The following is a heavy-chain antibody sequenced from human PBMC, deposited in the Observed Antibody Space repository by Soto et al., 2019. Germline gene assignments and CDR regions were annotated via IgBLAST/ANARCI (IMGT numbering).Heavy chain of an antibody. CDR3: AKDLESASLRYFDWLLKEGFDH. D-gene: IGHD3-9*01. V-gene: IGHV3-23*01. CDR1: GFTFNNYA. Sequence: PGGSLRLSCAASGFTFNNYAMTWVRQAPGKGLEWVSAISGSGGSTYYADSVKGRFTISRDNSKNTLYLQMNSLRAEDTAVYYCAKDLESASLRYFDWLLKEGFDHWGQGTLVTVSS. J-gene: IGHJ4*02. CDR2: ISGSGGST.